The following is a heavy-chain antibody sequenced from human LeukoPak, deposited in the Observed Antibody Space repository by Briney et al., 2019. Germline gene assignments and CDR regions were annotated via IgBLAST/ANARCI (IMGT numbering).Heavy chain of an antibody. CDR1: GFTFSDYY. CDR2: ISSSGSTI. D-gene: IGHD1-26*01. J-gene: IGHJ4*02. V-gene: IGHV3-11*01. CDR3: ARDRDSGSYFDY. Sequence: PGGSLRLSCAASGFTFSDYYMSWIRQAPGKGLEWVSYISSSGSTIYYADSVKGRFTISRDNAKNLLYLQMNSLRAEDTAVYYCARDRDSGSYFDYWGRGTLVTVSS.